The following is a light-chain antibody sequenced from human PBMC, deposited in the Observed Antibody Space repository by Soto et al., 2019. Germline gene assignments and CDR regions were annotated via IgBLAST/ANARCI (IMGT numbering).Light chain of an antibody. J-gene: IGKJ2*01. CDR3: QHYHNWPPQYT. CDR2: GAP. V-gene: IGKV3-15*01. CDR1: QTVASN. Sequence: EIVMTQSPATLSVSPGERATLSCRASQTVASNLAWYQQKPGQAPRLLIHGAPTRATGVPARFSGSGSGTEFTLTNSSPQSEAFAVYYCQHYHNWPPQYTFGQGTKVQIK.